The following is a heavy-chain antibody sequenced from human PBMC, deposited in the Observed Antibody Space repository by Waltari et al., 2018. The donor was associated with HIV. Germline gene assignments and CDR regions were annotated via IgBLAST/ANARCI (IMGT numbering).Heavy chain of an antibody. D-gene: IGHD6-13*01. J-gene: IGHJ6*02. CDR3: ARAVEAAAGFYYHFGMDV. V-gene: IGHV1-46*01. CDR2: ISPSGGST. CDR1: GYTFTNYY. Sequence: QVQLVQSGAEVRKPGASVKVSCKASGYTFTNYYIHWVGQAPGPGLEWMGIISPSGGSTTYAQKFQGRVTMTRDTSTSTVYMELSSLRSEDTAVYYCARAVEAAAGFYYHFGMDVWGQGTTVTVSS.